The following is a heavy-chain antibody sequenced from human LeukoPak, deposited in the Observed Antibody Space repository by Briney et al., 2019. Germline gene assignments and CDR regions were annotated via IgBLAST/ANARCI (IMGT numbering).Heavy chain of an antibody. CDR2: IKPDGIDK. D-gene: IGHD5-24*01. CDR3: ATISAQSFDI. Sequence: GGSLRLSCVGSGFTFRSHWVNWVRQSPGKGLEWVANIKPDGIDKYYVDSARGRFTVPRDNAKNSAFLQMSSLRAEDTAIYYCATISAQSFDIWGQGTLVSVSS. V-gene: IGHV3-7*01. J-gene: IGHJ3*02. CDR1: GFTFRSHW.